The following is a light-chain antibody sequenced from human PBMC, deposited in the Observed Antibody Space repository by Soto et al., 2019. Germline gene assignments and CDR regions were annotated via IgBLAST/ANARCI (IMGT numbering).Light chain of an antibody. V-gene: IGLV1-40*01. CDR3: QSYDSSLSGWV. CDR2: GNS. CDR1: ISNIGAGYD. J-gene: IGLJ3*02. Sequence: QSVLTQPPSVSGAPGQRVTISCTGVISNIGAGYDVHWYLQLPGTAPKLLIYGNSNRPSGVPDRFSGSKSGTSASLAITGLRAEHEADYYCQSYDSSLSGWVFGGGPKVTVL.